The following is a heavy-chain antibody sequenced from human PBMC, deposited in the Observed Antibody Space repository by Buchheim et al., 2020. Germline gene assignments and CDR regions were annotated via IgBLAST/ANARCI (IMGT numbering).Heavy chain of an antibody. J-gene: IGHJ2*01. CDR3: AIRGEVYWYFDL. V-gene: IGHV3-21*01. CDR1: GFTFSSYS. Sequence: EVQLVESGGGLVKPGGSLRLSCAASGFTFSSYSMNWVRQAPGRGLEWVSSITSSSNYIDYADSVRGRFTISRDDAKNSLYLQMNSPRAEDTAVYYCAIRGEVYWYFDLWGRGTL. CDR2: ITSSSNYI. D-gene: IGHD3-10*01.